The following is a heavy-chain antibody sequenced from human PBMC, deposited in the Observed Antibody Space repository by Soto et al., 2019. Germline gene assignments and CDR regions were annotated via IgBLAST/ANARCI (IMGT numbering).Heavy chain of an antibody. Sequence: SETLSLTCAVYGGSFSGYYWSWIRQPPGKGLEWIGEINHSGSTNYNPSLKSRVNISVDTSKNQFSLKLSSVTAADTAVYYCAYYDSSGYYHEDYWGQGTLVTVSS. CDR2: INHSGST. V-gene: IGHV4-34*01. CDR3: AYYDSSGYYHEDY. CDR1: GGSFSGYY. D-gene: IGHD3-22*01. J-gene: IGHJ4*02.